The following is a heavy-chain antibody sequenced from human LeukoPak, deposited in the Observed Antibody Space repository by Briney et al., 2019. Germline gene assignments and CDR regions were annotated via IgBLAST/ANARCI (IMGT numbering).Heavy chain of an antibody. CDR1: GGSVSSYY. CDR2: IYTSGTT. V-gene: IGHV4-4*07. J-gene: IGHJ4*02. CDR3: AADSTSWSLDY. Sequence: SETLSLPCSVSGGSVSSYYWTWIRQPAGKGLEWIGRIYTSGTTIYNPSLKSRVTMSVDTSKNQFSLKLRSVTAADTAVYYCAADSTSWSLDYWGQGTLVTVSS. D-gene: IGHD6-13*01.